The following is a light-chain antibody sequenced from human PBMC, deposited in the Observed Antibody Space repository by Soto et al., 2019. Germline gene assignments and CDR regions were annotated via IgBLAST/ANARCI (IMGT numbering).Light chain of an antibody. V-gene: IGKV3-11*01. CDR3: QQRSIWPWT. J-gene: IGKJ1*01. CDR1: QSVSNY. CDR2: DAS. Sequence: EIVLTQSPATLSLSPGERATLSCWASQSVSNYFVWYQQKPGQAPRLLIYDASKRATGIPVRFSGSGSGTDFTLTISSLEPEDFAVYYCQQRSIWPWTFGQGTKVEIK.